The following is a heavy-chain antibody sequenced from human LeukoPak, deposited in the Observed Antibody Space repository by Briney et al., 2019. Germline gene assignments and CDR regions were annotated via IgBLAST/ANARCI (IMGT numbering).Heavy chain of an antibody. CDR3: TTGYDYPDY. Sequence: PGGSLRLSCAASGFRFSDHHMEWVRQAPGKGLEWVGRIKSKTDGGTTDYAAPVKGRFTISRGDSKNTLDLQMNSLKTEDTAVYYCTTGYDYPDYWGQGTLVTVSS. CDR2: IKSKTDGGTT. D-gene: IGHD3-22*01. J-gene: IGHJ4*02. CDR1: GFRFSDHH. V-gene: IGHV3-15*07.